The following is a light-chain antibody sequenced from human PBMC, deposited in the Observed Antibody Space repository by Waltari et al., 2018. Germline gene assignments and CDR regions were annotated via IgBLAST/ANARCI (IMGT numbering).Light chain of an antibody. CDR3: QQYNTHPLT. CDR1: QSININ. CDR2: GAS. V-gene: IGKV3-15*01. J-gene: IGKJ4*01. Sequence: ETVMTQSPATLSVSPGERGTLFCRASQSININLAWYQQKLGQAPRLLIYGASTRATGIPARFSGSGSGTEFTLTISSLQSEDFALYYCQQYNTHPLTFGGGTKVEIK.